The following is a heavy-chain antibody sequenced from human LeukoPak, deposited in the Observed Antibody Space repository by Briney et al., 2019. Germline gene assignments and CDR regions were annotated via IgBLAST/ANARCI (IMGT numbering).Heavy chain of an antibody. V-gene: IGHV4-38-2*02. Sequence: SETLSLTCTVSGYSISSGYYWGWIRQPPGKGLEWIGSIYHSGSTYYNPSLKSRVTISVDTSKNQFSLKLSSVTAAGTAVYYCVSVDGYYYDSSGFLEVDYWGQGTLVTVSS. J-gene: IGHJ4*02. CDR1: GYSISSGYY. CDR3: VSVDGYYYDSSGFLEVDY. D-gene: IGHD3-22*01. CDR2: IYHSGST.